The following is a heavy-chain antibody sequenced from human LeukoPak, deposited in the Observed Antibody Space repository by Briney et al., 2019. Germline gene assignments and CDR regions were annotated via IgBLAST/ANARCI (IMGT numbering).Heavy chain of an antibody. CDR3: ARADYYDSSGYRQNWYFDL. CDR1: GGSISSGGYY. V-gene: IGHV4-31*03. J-gene: IGHJ2*01. D-gene: IGHD3-22*01. CDR2: IYYSGST. Sequence: SETLSLTCTVSGGSISSGGYYWSWIRQHPGKGLEWIGYIYYSGSTYYNPSLKSRVTISVDTSKNQFSLKLSSVTAAGTAVYYCARADYYDSSGYRQNWYFDLWGRGTLVTVSS.